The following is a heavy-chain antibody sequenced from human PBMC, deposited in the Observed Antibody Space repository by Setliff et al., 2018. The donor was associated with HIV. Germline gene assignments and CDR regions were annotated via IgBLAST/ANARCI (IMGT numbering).Heavy chain of an antibody. D-gene: IGHD6-19*01. Sequence: PSETLSLTCSVSGASIRSDRMYWSWIRRPPGQRLEWIGFISFAGHINYNPSLSSRVTVSRDTSRNQFPMTLTSVTAADTAVYYCARSFGWGAFNVWGQGTVVTVS. J-gene: IGHJ3*01. CDR3: ARSFGWGAFNV. CDR2: ISFAGHI. CDR1: GASIRSDRMY. V-gene: IGHV4-61*01.